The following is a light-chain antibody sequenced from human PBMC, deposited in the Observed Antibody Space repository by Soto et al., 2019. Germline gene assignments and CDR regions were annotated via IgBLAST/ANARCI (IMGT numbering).Light chain of an antibody. CDR1: QSVGSF. J-gene: IGKJ1*01. Sequence: EVVLTQSPATLSLSPGERATLSCRASQSVGSFLAWYQHKPGQAPRLLIYDASNRATGIPARFSGSGSGTDVTLTISSLEPEDFAVYHCQQRTNWPPTFGQGTKVEI. V-gene: IGKV3-11*01. CDR3: QQRTNWPPT. CDR2: DAS.